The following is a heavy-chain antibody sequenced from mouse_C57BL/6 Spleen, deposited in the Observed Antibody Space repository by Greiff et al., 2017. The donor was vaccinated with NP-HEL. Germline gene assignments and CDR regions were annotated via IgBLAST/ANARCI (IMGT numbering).Heavy chain of an antibody. V-gene: IGHV1-5*01. CDR1: GYTFTSYW. Sequence: VQLQQSGTVLARPGASVKMSCKTSGYTFTSYWMHWVKQRPGQGLEWIGAIYPGNGATSYNQKFKGQAKLTAVKSASTAYMKLSSLTNEDSAVDNCELGGSYYIDDWGQGTTLTVSS. CDR2: IYPGNGAT. D-gene: IGHD4-1*01. J-gene: IGHJ2*01. CDR3: ELGGSYYIDD.